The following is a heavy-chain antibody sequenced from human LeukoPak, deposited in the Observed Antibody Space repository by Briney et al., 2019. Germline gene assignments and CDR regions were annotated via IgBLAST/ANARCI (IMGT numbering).Heavy chain of an antibody. J-gene: IGHJ3*02. Sequence: PSETLSLTCTVSGGSISSSLYCWGWIRQPPGKGLEWIGSIYYSGSTYYNPSLKSRVTISVDTSKNQFSLKLNSVTAADTAVYYCARGLVGATQGAFDIWGQGTMVTVSS. CDR3: ARGLVGATQGAFDI. CDR2: IYYSGST. V-gene: IGHV4-39*07. CDR1: GGSISSSLYC. D-gene: IGHD1-26*01.